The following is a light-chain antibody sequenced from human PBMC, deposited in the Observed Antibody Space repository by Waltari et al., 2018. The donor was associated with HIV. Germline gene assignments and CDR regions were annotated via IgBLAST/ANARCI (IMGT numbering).Light chain of an antibody. V-gene: IGLV1-44*01. CDR1: ISNIGSNP. Sequence: QSVLTQPPSASGTPGPRVNISCSGCISNIGSNPVNWYRQFPGEAPKLLIYTNIQRPSGVPDRFSGSKSGTSASLAISGLQSEDEADFYCAVWDDSLRSVLFGGGTRLTVL. CDR3: AVWDDSLRSVL. CDR2: TNI. J-gene: IGLJ3*02.